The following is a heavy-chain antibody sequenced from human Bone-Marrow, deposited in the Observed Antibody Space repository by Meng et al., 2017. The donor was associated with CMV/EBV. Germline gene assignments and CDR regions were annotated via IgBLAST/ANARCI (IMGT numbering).Heavy chain of an antibody. CDR1: SESFSGYY. D-gene: IGHD3-10*01. CDR3: ARGRGRLDY. J-gene: IGHJ4*02. CDR2: MNHRRSA. Sequence: SETLSLTCAVYSESFSGYYWTWIRQSPGKGLEWIGEMNHRRSANYNPSLKSRATISVDKSKSQFSLKLNSLTAADTAVYYCARGRGRLDYWGQGMLVTVPS. V-gene: IGHV4-34*01.